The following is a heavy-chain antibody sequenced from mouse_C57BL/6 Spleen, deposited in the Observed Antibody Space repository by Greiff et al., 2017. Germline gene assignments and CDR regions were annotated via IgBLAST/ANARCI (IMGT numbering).Heavy chain of an antibody. D-gene: IGHD1-1*01. CDR2: IDPSDSYT. V-gene: IGHV1-59*01. CDR1: GYTFTSYW. CDR3: YYYGSRDAMDY. J-gene: IGHJ4*01. Sequence: QVQLQQPGAELVRPGTSVKLSCKASGYTFTSYWMHWVKQRPGQGLEWIGVIDPSDSYTNYNQKFKGKATLTVDTSSSPAYMQLSSLTSEDSAVYYCYYYGSRDAMDYWGQGTSVTVSS.